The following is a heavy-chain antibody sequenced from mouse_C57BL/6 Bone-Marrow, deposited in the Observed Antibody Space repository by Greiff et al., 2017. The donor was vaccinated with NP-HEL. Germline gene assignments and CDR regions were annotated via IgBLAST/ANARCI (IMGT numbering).Heavy chain of an antibody. CDR1: GFTFSSYG. J-gene: IGHJ4*01. V-gene: IGHV5-6*01. D-gene: IGHD2-4*01. CDR2: ISSGGSST. CDR3: ARHLGLRRLYYAMDY. Sequence: EVHLVESGGDLVKPGGSLKLSCAASGFTFSSYGMSWVRQTPDKMLEWVATISSGGSSTYYPDSVKGRCTISRDNAKNTLYLQMSSLKSEDTAMYYCARHLGLRRLYYAMDYWGQGTSVTVSS.